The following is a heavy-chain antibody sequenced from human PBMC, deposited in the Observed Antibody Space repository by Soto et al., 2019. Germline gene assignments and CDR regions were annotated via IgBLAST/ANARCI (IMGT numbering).Heavy chain of an antibody. CDR2: ISSSGIP. D-gene: IGHD1-26*01. V-gene: IGHV4-59*01. CDR1: GGSINTYF. J-gene: IGHJ6*02. CDR3: ARLFIVGAPGSYYTGLDV. Sequence: QMQLQESGPRLVKPSETLSLTCTVSGGSINTYFWTWIWQTPGRGLEWIAYISSSGIPTYNPSLKSRLTISVDPSQSQFSLRLDSVTAADTGTYFCARLFIVGAPGSYYTGLDVWGQGTTVTVSS.